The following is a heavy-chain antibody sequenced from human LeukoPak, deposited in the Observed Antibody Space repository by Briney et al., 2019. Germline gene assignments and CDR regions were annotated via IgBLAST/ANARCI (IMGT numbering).Heavy chain of an antibody. J-gene: IGHJ5*01. Sequence: GGSLRLSCAASGFTFSRYWMHWVRQAPGKGLVWVSVIYIGGTTNYADSVEGRFTLSRDNSKNAVHLQMNSLRVEDTAVYSSGWYDLWGQGALVTVSP. CDR3: GWYDL. D-gene: IGHD3-22*01. CDR1: GFTFSRYW. CDR2: IYIGGTT. V-gene: IGHV3-53*01.